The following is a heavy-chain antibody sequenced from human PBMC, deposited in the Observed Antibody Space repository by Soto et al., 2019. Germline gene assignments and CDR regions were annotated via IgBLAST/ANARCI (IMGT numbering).Heavy chain of an antibody. Sequence: QVQLQESGPGLVEPSETLSLTCSVSGASMNNYYWSWIRQSDEKGLEWSGRISATGTTNYIPSLKSRITLSVDTSKNQFALNLKFVTAADTAVYFCARDQSGAADLWGQGTVVTVS. J-gene: IGHJ3*01. D-gene: IGHD7-27*01. CDR1: GASMNNYY. CDR2: ISATGTT. CDR3: ARDQSGAADL. V-gene: IGHV4-4*07.